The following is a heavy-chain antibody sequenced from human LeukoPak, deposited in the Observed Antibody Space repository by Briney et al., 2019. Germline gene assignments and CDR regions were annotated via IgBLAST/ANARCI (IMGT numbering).Heavy chain of an antibody. J-gene: IGHJ6*02. CDR3: PRDPGDDYYGMDV. Sequence: AGSLRLSCAVTGFNLRTYWIHWVRHSPGRGLEWVARINGEGSRISYADSVRGRFTISRENAKNTAYLQMNSLRAEDTALYYCPRDPGDDYYGMDVCGQGITV. V-gene: IGHV3-74*01. CDR1: GFNLRTYW. CDR2: INGEGSRI.